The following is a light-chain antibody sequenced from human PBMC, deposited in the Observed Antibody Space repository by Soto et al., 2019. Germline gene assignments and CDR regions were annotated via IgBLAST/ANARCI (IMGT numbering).Light chain of an antibody. Sequence: AIQMTQSPSSLSASVGDRVTITCRASQGIRNDLGWYQQKPGKAPKLLIYAASSLQSGVPSRFIGSGSGTDFTLTISSLQTEGFATYYWLQDYNYPRTFGQGTQVDIK. J-gene: IGKJ1*01. V-gene: IGKV1-6*01. CDR1: QGIRND. CDR2: AAS. CDR3: LQDYNYPRT.